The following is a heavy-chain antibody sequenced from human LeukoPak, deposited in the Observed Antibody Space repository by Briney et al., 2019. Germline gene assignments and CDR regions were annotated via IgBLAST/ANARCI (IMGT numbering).Heavy chain of an antibody. CDR3: ARGGDSGSYPLVEYFQH. V-gene: IGHV4-59*01. Sequence: PSETLSLTCNVSGGSISSDYWSWIRQPPGKGLEWIGYISYSGTTNYNPSLKSRVSMSLDTSKNQFPLKVTSVITADTAVYYCARGGDSGSYPLVEYFQHWGQGTLVTVSS. CDR1: GGSISSDY. CDR2: ISYSGTT. D-gene: IGHD3-10*01. J-gene: IGHJ1*01.